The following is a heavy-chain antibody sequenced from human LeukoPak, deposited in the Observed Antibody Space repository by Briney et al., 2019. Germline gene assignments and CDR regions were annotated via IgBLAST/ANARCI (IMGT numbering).Heavy chain of an antibody. V-gene: IGHV4-59*08. CDR3: ARIPGNYYMDV. J-gene: IGHJ6*03. Sequence: SETLSLTCTVSGGSISSYYWSWTRQPPGKGLEWIGFIYYSGSTHYNPSLKSRVTISVDTSKNQFSLKLSTVTAADTAVYYCARIPGNYYMDVWDKGTTITVSS. CDR1: GGSISSYY. CDR2: IYYSGST.